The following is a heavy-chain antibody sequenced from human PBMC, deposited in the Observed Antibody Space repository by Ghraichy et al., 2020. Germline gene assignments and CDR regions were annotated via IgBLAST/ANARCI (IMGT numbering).Heavy chain of an antibody. CDR1: GGSFSGYY. Sequence: SETLSLTCAVYGGSFSGYYWSWIRQPPGKGLEWIGEINHSGSTNYNPSLKSRVTISVDTSKNQFSLKLSSVTAADTAMYYCARGSLWYSSGWYGGPTNWFDPWGQGTLVTVSS. J-gene: IGHJ5*02. CDR2: INHSGST. V-gene: IGHV4-34*01. D-gene: IGHD6-19*01. CDR3: ARGSLWYSSGWYGGPTNWFDP.